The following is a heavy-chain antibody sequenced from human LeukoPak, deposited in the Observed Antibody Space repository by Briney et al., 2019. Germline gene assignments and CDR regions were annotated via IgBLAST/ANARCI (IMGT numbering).Heavy chain of an antibody. Sequence: GASVKVSCKASGYTFTGYYMHWVRQAPGQGLEWMGWINPNSCGTNYAQKFQGRVTMTRDTSISTAYMELSRLRSDDTAMYYCARDSGYHYYYMDVWGNGTTVSISS. CDR1: GYTFTGYY. V-gene: IGHV1-2*02. CDR3: ARDSGYHYYYMDV. J-gene: IGHJ6*03. CDR2: INPNSCGT.